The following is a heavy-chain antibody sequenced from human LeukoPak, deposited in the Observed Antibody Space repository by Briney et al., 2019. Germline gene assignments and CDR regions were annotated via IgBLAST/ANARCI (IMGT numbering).Heavy chain of an antibody. V-gene: IGHV1-18*01. CDR2: ISTYNGNT. Sequence: GASVKVSCKASGYTFTSYGISWVRQAPGQGLEWMGWISTYNGNTNYAQKLQGRVTMTTDTSTSTAYMELRSLRSDDTAVYYCARAPLDSDIVVVVAATKYNWFDPWGQGTLVTVPS. D-gene: IGHD2-15*01. CDR3: ARAPLDSDIVVVVAATKYNWFDP. CDR1: GYTFTSYG. J-gene: IGHJ5*02.